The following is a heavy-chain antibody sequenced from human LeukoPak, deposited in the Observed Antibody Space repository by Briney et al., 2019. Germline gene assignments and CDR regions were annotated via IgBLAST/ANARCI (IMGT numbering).Heavy chain of an antibody. J-gene: IGHJ4*02. Sequence: GGSLRLSCAASGFTFSSYAMSWVRQAPGKGLEWVSAINGSGGSTYYADSVKGRFTISRDNSKNTLYLQMNSLRAEDTAVYYCSKDGGLLRLLYRGQGTLVTVLS. D-gene: IGHD5-12*01. V-gene: IGHV3-23*01. CDR2: INGSGGST. CDR3: SKDGGLLRLLY. CDR1: GFTFSSYA.